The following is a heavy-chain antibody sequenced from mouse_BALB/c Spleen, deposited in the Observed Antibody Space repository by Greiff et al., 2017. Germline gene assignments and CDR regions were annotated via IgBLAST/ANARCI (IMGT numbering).Heavy chain of an antibody. CDR3: ARDHGYGNWFAY. Sequence: VKVIESGPGLVAPSQSLSITCTVSGFSLTSYGVHWVRQPPGKGLEWLGVIWAGGSTNYNSALMSRLSISKDNSKSQVFLKMNSLQTDDTAMYYCARDHGYGNWFAYWGQGTLVTVSA. D-gene: IGHD2-10*02. CDR2: IWAGGST. J-gene: IGHJ3*01. V-gene: IGHV2-9*02. CDR1: GFSLTSYG.